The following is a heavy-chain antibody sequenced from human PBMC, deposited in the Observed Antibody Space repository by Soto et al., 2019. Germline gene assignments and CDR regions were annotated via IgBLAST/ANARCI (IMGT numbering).Heavy chain of an antibody. Sequence: PGGFLRLSCAASGFTFSSYAMHWVRQAPGKGLEWVAVISYDGSNKYYADSVKGRFTISRDNSKNTLYLQMNSLRAEDTAVYYCARDRPRITMIVVVSYGMDVWGQGTTVTVSS. D-gene: IGHD3-22*01. J-gene: IGHJ6*02. CDR3: ARDRPRITMIVVVSYGMDV. V-gene: IGHV3-30-3*01. CDR2: ISYDGSNK. CDR1: GFTFSSYA.